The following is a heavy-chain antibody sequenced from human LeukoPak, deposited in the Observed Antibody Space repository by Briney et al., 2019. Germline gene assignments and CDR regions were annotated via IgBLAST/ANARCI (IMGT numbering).Heavy chain of an antibody. V-gene: IGHV3-7*04. J-gene: IGHJ3*02. CDR1: GFTFSSYW. CDR3: ARLYYYYDSSGYYYSIAFDI. Sequence: GGSLRLSCAASGFTFSSYWMSWVRQAPGQGLEWVANIKQDGSEKYYVDSVKGRFTISRDNAKNSLYLQMNSLRAEDTAVYYCARLYYYYDSSGYYYSIAFDIWGQGTMVTVSS. D-gene: IGHD3-22*01. CDR2: IKQDGSEK.